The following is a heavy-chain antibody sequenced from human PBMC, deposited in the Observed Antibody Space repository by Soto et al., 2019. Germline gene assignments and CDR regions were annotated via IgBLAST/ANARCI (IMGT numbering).Heavy chain of an antibody. Sequence: SETLSLTCAVYGGSFSGYYWSWIRQPPGKGLEWIGEINPSGSTNYNPSLKSRVTISVDTSKNQFSLKLSSVTAADTAVYYCARARYYDILTGYSYYYYGMDVWGQGTTVTVSS. CDR1: GGSFSGYY. J-gene: IGHJ6*02. CDR2: INPSGST. D-gene: IGHD3-9*01. V-gene: IGHV4-34*01. CDR3: ARARYYDILTGYSYYYYGMDV.